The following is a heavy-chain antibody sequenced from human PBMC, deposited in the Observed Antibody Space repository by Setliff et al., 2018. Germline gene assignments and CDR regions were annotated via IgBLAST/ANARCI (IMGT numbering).Heavy chain of an antibody. CDR2: VYTSGGT. D-gene: IGHD5-12*01. Sequence: SETLSLTCTVSGGSISSSYYWSWIRQPAGKGLEWIGRVYTSGGTNYNPSLKSRVTMSLDTSKNQFSLKLTSVTAADTAVYYCARDQWVRSPPLYYSYGMDVWGQGTTVTV. CDR3: ARDQWVRSPPLYYSYGMDV. J-gene: IGHJ6*02. V-gene: IGHV4-4*07. CDR1: GGSISSSY.